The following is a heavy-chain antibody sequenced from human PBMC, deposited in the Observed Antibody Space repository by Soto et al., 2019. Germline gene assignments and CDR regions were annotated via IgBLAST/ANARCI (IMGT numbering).Heavy chain of an antibody. CDR2: ISSSSSYI. Sequence: GGSLRLSCAASGFTFSSYSMNWVRQAPGKGLEWVSSISSSSSYIYYADSVKGRFTISRDNSKNSLYLQMNSLRAEDTAVYYCARDVEEASIAAVNWFDPWGQGTLVTVSS. CDR1: GFTFSSYS. V-gene: IGHV3-21*01. D-gene: IGHD6-25*01. J-gene: IGHJ5*02. CDR3: ARDVEEASIAAVNWFDP.